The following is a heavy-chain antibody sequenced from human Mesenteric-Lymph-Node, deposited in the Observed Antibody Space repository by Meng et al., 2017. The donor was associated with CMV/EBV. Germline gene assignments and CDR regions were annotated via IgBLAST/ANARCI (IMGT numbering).Heavy chain of an antibody. CDR1: GGSISSSSYY. V-gene: IGHV4-39*01. CDR3: ARHPLSSAYYHTFDY. J-gene: IGHJ4*02. Sequence: SETLSLTCTVSGGSISSSSYYWGWIRQPPGKGLEWIGTIYYSGNTYYSPSLKSRVTISVDTSKNQFSLKLSSVTAADTAVYYCARHPLSSAYYHTFDYWGQGTLVTVSS. CDR2: IYYSGNT. D-gene: IGHD3-22*01.